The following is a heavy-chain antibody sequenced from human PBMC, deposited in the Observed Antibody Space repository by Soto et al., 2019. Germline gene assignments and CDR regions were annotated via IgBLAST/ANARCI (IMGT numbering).Heavy chain of an antibody. D-gene: IGHD2-15*01. CDR3: AKDGIPISCSGGSCYSRDAFDI. Sequence: EVQLVESGGGLVQPGRSLRLSCAASGFTFDDYAMHWVRQAPGKGLEWVSGISWNSGSIGYADSVKGRFTISRDNAKNSLYLQMNSLRAEDTALYYCAKDGIPISCSGGSCYSRDAFDIWGQGTMVTVSS. CDR2: ISWNSGSI. J-gene: IGHJ3*02. V-gene: IGHV3-9*01. CDR1: GFTFDDYA.